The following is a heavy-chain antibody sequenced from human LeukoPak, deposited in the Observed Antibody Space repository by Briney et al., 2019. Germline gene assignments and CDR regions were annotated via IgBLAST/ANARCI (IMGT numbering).Heavy chain of an antibody. J-gene: IGHJ6*04. CDR3: LVVPAAIRDV. D-gene: IGHD2-2*01. V-gene: IGHV3-48*01. Sequence: GGSLRLSCAASGFTFSSCGIHWVRQAPGRGLEWVSYISSSSTIYYADSVKGRFTISRDNAKNSLYLQMNSLRAEDTAVYYCLVVPAAIRDVWGKGTTVTVSS. CDR1: GFTFSSCG. CDR2: ISSSSTI.